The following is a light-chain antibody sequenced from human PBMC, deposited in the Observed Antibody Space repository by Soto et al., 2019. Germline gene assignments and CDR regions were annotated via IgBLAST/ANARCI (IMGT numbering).Light chain of an antibody. CDR1: QDVRSN. V-gene: IGKV3-15*01. CDR3: QQYIRWPLT. J-gene: IGKJ4*01. Sequence: EMVVTQSAATLSVSPNERPTLSCRASQDVRSNLAWYRQKPGQAASLLVYGASTRAPGTPARFSGSGSGTEFTLTISSLPSEDYAVYFCQQYIRWPLTFGGGTKVDIK. CDR2: GAS.